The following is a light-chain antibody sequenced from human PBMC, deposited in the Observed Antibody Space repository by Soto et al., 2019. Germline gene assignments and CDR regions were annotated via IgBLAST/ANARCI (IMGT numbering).Light chain of an antibody. CDR3: QQYNNWPLT. CDR1: QSVGSD. CDR2: GAS. Sequence: EIVLTQSPGTLSVSPWERATLSCGASQSVGSDLAWYQQKPGQAPRLLIYGASSRATGIPDRFSGSGSGTEFTLTISSLQSEDFAVYYRQQYNNWPLTFGGGTKVDIK. J-gene: IGKJ4*01. V-gene: IGKV3D-15*01.